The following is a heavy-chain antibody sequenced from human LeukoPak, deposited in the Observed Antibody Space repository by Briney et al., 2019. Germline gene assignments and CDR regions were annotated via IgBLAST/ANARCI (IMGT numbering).Heavy chain of an antibody. CDR2: INQDGSRK. V-gene: IGHV3-7*01. J-gene: IGHJ2*01. Sequence: GGSLGLSCAASEFTFSAFWMSWVRQAPGKGLEWVANINQDGSRKHYVDSVKGRFTVSRDNAKNSLYLQMNSLRAEDTAVYYCARDYFSRAALLGYFDLWGRGTLVTVSS. D-gene: IGHD2-15*01. CDR3: ARDYFSRAALLGYFDL. CDR1: EFTFSAFW.